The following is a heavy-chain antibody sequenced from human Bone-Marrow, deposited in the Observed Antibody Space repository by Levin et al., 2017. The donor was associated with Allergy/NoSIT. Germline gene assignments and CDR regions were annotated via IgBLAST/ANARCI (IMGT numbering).Heavy chain of an antibody. CDR3: ARDRRTVTTLLPSDY. CDR1: GYTFTSYG. V-gene: IGHV1-18*01. Sequence: ASVKVSCKASGYTFTSYGISWVRQAPGQGLEWMGWISAYNGNTNYAQKLQGRVTMTTDTSTSTAYMELRSLRSDDTAVYYCARDRRTVTTLLPSDYWGQGTLVTVSS. J-gene: IGHJ4*02. D-gene: IGHD4-17*01. CDR2: ISAYNGNT.